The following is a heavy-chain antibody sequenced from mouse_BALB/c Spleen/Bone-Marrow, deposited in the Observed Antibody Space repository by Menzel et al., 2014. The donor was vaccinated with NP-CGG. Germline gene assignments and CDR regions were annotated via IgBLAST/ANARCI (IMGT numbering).Heavy chain of an antibody. D-gene: IGHD1-1*01. Sequence: QVQLQQSGAELARPGASVKMSCKASGYTFTTYTMHWVQQRPGQGLEWVGYINPSTGFTNYNQIFKDKATLAADKSSSTAYTQLSGLTSEDSAVYYCARGGFLLRSLALDYWGQGTSVTVSS. V-gene: IGHV1-4*01. CDR1: GYTFTTYT. CDR3: ARGGFLLRSLALDY. CDR2: INPSTGFT. J-gene: IGHJ4*01.